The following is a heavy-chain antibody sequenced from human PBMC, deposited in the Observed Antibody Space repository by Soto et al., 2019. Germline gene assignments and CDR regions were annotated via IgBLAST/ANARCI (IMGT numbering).Heavy chain of an antibody. CDR3: ARGTTPPYNWFDP. CDR1: GGSISSGGYS. V-gene: IGHV4-30-2*01. Sequence: QLQLQESGSGLVKPSQTLSLTCAVSGGSISSGGYSWSWIRQPPGKGLEWIGYIYHSGSTYYNPSLKSRVXXSXDXFKNQFSLKLSSVTAADTAVYYCARGTTPPYNWFDPWGQGTLVTVSS. D-gene: IGHD1-26*01. CDR2: IYHSGST. J-gene: IGHJ5*02.